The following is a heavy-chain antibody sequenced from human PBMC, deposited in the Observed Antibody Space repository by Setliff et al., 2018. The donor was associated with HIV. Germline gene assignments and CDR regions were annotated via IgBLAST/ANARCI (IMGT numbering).Heavy chain of an antibody. Sequence: ETLSLTCTVSGGSISSSGYYWGWIRQPPGKGLEWIGSIYYSGSTYYNPSLASRITIPIDTSKNEFSLKMTSVTAADTAVYYCARAPLKYYDILTGFHDAFDIWGQGTMVTVSS. D-gene: IGHD3-9*01. CDR2: IYYSGST. CDR1: GGSISSSGYY. CDR3: ARAPLKYYDILTGFHDAFDI. J-gene: IGHJ3*02. V-gene: IGHV4-39*07.